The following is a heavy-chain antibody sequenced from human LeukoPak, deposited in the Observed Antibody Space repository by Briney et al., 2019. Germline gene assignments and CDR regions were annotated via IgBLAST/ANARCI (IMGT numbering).Heavy chain of an antibody. Sequence: PSETLSLTCTVSGGSISSYYWSWIRQPPGKGLEWIGYIYDIGTTNYNPSLKTRVTMSVDTSKNQFSLKLSSVTAADTAVYYCARGALWFGEKAFDIWGQGTMVTVSS. V-gene: IGHV4-59*01. CDR1: GGSISSYY. D-gene: IGHD3-10*01. J-gene: IGHJ3*02. CDR3: ARGALWFGEKAFDI. CDR2: IYDIGTT.